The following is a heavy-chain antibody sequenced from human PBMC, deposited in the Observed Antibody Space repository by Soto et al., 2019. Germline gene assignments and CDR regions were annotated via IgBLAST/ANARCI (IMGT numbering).Heavy chain of an antibody. CDR3: AKPISPGTVTTGDAFDI. D-gene: IGHD4-17*01. CDR1: GGSISSGDYY. Sequence: QVQLQESGPGVVKPSQTLSLTCTVSGGSISSGDYYWSWIRQPPGKGLGWIGYIYYSGSTYYNPSLNSRVTISVDTTKNQFPLKLSSLTAADTAVYYCAKPISPGTVTTGDAFDIWGQGTMVTLSS. J-gene: IGHJ3*02. CDR2: IYYSGST. V-gene: IGHV4-30-4*01.